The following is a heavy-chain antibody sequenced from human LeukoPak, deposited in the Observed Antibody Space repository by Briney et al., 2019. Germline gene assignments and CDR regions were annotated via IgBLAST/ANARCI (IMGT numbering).Heavy chain of an antibody. V-gene: IGHV3-30-3*01. CDR1: GFTLSRYA. CDR2: ISYDGSNK. CDR3: ARETVLLWFGGVGVAFDI. D-gene: IGHD3-10*01. J-gene: IGHJ3*02. Sequence: GRSLRLSCASSGFTLSRYAMHWVRQAPGKGLEWVAIISYDGSNKYYADSVKGRFTISRDNSKNTLYLQMNSLRVEDMAVYYCARETVLLWFGGVGVAFDIWGQGTMVTVSS.